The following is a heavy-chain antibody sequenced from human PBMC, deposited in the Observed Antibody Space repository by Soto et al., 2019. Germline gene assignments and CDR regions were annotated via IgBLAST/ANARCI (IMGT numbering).Heavy chain of an antibody. D-gene: IGHD2-2*01. CDR2: IANGDNHI. V-gene: IGHV3-21*01. CDR1: GFTFSEYS. Sequence: EVQVVESGGGLVKPGGSLRLSCAAGGFTFSEYSILWVRQAPGKGLEWLSFIANGDNHIFYSDSVKGRFTISRDNAKNSVYLQLNSLRADDSAVYYCARENGHCTDACNRGAFDIWGQGTMVTVSP. CDR3: ARENGHCTDACNRGAFDI. J-gene: IGHJ3*02.